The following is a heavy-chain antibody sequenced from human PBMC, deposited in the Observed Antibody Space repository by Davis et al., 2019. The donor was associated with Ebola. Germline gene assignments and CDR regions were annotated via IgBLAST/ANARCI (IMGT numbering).Heavy chain of an antibody. Sequence: MPSETLSLTCAVSGGSFSDSYWSWFRQPPGKGLEWIGDISHSGNSNYNPSLKSRVTISPDTSKNQFSLRLSSVIAADTAVYYCARGQIRRIVFAPAATYGFDYWGQGTLVTVSS. D-gene: IGHD6-13*01. CDR2: ISHSGNS. CDR1: GGSFSDSY. CDR3: ARGQIRRIVFAPAATYGFDY. V-gene: IGHV4-34*01. J-gene: IGHJ4*02.